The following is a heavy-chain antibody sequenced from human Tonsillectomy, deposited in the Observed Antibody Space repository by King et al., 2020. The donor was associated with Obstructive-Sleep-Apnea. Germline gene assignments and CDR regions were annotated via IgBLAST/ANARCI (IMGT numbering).Heavy chain of an antibody. Sequence: VQLQESGPGLVKPSQTLSLTCTVSGGSISSGGYYWSWIRQHPGKGLEWIGYIYYSGSTYYNPSLKSRVTISVDTSKNQFSLKLSSVTAADTAVYYCAGGGKGDDYQPKGSAGYFDLWGRGTLVTVSS. CDR2: IYYSGST. V-gene: IGHV4-31*03. J-gene: IGHJ2*01. D-gene: IGHD4-11*01. CDR1: GGSISSGGYY. CDR3: AGGGKGDDYQPKGSAGYFDL.